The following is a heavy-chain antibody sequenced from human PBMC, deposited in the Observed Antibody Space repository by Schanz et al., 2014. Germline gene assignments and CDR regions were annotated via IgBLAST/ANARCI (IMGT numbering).Heavy chain of an antibody. CDR2: IKQDGSEK. V-gene: IGHV3-7*01. J-gene: IGHJ4*02. CDR3: GRDYSGGALDY. CDR1: GFTFSSYW. Sequence: EVQLVESGGGLVQPGGSLRLSCAASGFTFSSYWMSWVRQAPGEGLEWVANIKQDGSEKYYVDSVKGRFTISRDNSKNTMDLQMNSLRPEDTAVYYCGRDYSGGALDYWGQGTLVTVSS. D-gene: IGHD6-19*01.